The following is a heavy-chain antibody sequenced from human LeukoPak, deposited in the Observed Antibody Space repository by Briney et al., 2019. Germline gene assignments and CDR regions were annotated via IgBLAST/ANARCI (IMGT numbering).Heavy chain of an antibody. Sequence: SETLSLTCAVYGGSFSGYYWSWIRQPPGKGLEWIGEINHSGSTNYNPSLKSRVTISVDTSKNQFSLKLSSVTAADTAVYYCARRMFNYYYMDVWGKGTTVTVSS. J-gene: IGHJ6*03. CDR2: INHSGST. CDR1: GGSFSGYY. D-gene: IGHD3-10*02. V-gene: IGHV4-34*01. CDR3: ARRMFNYYYMDV.